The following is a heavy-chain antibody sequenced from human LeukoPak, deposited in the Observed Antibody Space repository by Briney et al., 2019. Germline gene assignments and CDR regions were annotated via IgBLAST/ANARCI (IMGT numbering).Heavy chain of an antibody. CDR3: ARIRTGTTYYYAMDV. J-gene: IGHJ6*02. CDR2: IIPRLDIA. Sequence: SVTVSCKASGGIFSSHAISWVRQAPGQGLEWMGRIIPRLDIAIYAQMFQGRVTITADKATTTAYMELTSLRSEDTAVYYCARIRTGTTYYYAMDVWGQGTTVTVSS. CDR1: GGIFSSHA. D-gene: IGHD1-1*01. V-gene: IGHV1-69*04.